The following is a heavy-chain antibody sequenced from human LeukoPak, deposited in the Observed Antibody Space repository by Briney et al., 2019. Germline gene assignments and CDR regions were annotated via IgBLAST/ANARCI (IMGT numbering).Heavy chain of an antibody. CDR2: IRRKANSYAT. D-gene: IGHD1-26*01. J-gene: IGHJ3*02. CDR3: TRIAPPGEVVGGDAFDI. V-gene: IGHV3-73*01. Sequence: GGSLRLSCAASGFTFSGSAMHWVRQASGKGLEGVGRIRRKANSYATAYAASVKGSFTISRDDSKNTAYLQMNSLKTEDTAVYYCTRIAPPGEVVGGDAFDIWGQGTMVTVSS. CDR1: GFTFSGSA.